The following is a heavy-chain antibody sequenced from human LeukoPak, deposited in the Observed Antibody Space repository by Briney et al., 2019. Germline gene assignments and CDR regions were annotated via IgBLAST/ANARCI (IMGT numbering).Heavy chain of an antibody. CDR3: ARVFGLDGRYYDILTGYWNLDY. J-gene: IGHJ4*02. V-gene: IGHV1-18*01. D-gene: IGHD3-9*01. Sequence: ASVKVSCKASGYTFNSYGISWVRQAPGQGLEWMGWVSAYNGHTNYTQKFQGRVTMTTDTSTSTAYMELRSLRSDDTAVYYCARVFGLDGRYYDILTGYWNLDYWGQGTLVTVSS. CDR2: VSAYNGHT. CDR1: GYTFNSYG.